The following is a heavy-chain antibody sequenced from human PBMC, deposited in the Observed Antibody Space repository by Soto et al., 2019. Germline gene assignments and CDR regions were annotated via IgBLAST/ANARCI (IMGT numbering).Heavy chain of an antibody. CDR1: GGSISSYY. V-gene: IGHV4-59*01. J-gene: IGHJ6*02. CDR2: IYYSGST. Sequence: SETLSLTCTVSGGSISSYYWSWIRQPPGKGLEWIGYIYYSGSTNYNPSLKSRVTISVDTSKNQFSLKLSSVTAADTAVYYCARAGWTYYYYYGMDFWGQGTTVTVSS. CDR3: ARAGWTYYYYYGMDF. D-gene: IGHD2-15*01.